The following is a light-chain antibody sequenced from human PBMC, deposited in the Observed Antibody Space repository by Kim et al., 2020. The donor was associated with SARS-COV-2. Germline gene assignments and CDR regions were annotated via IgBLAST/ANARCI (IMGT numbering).Light chain of an antibody. CDR3: QHYGSSPPYT. V-gene: IGKV3-20*01. Sequence: SPGERSPLSCSAVQSASSNYLVWYQHKPGQAPRLIIYSASISATGIPDRFSCSASVTDFTLTISVLEPEDVAVYYCQHYGSSPPYTFDHGTKLEI. J-gene: IGKJ2*01. CDR1: QSASSNY. CDR2: SAS.